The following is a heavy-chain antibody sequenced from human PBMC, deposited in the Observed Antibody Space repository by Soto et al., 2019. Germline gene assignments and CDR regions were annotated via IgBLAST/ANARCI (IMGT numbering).Heavy chain of an antibody. V-gene: IGHV5-51*01. D-gene: IGHD1-26*01. Sequence: PGESLKISCKCSGYSFTSYWIGLVRQMPGKGLEWMGIIYPGDSDTRYSPSFQGQVTISADKSISTAYPQWSSLKASDTAMYYCARPANRIVGAYYGMDVWGQGTTVTV. CDR1: GYSFTSYW. J-gene: IGHJ6*02. CDR3: ARPANRIVGAYYGMDV. CDR2: IYPGDSDT.